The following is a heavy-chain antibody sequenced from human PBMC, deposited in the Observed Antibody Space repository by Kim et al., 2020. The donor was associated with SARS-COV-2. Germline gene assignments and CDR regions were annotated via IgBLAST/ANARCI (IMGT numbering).Heavy chain of an antibody. CDR2: ISAYNGNT. CDR3: ARDGYGTDGFGHIAAAGTGVGFP. CDR1: GYTFTSYG. D-gene: IGHD6-13*01. V-gene: IGHV1-18*01. J-gene: IGHJ5*02. Sequence: ASVKVSCKASGYTFTSYGISWVRQAPGQGLEWMGWISAYNGNTNYAQKLQGRVTMTTDTSTSTAYMELRSLRSDDTAVYYCARDGYGTDGFGHIAAAGTGVGFPWGQGTLVTVSS.